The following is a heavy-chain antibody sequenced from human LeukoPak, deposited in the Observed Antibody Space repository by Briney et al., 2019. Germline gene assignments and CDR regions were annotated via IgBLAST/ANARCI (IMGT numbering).Heavy chain of an antibody. CDR1: GGSISSYY. J-gene: IGHJ1*01. Sequence: PSETLSLTCTVSGGSISSYYWSWIRQPPGKGLEWIAYVYNREYTNYNPSLKSRVTISVDTSKNQFSLKLSSVTAADTAVYYCARHSKYYYDSSGSYVGYFQHWGQGTLVTVSS. V-gene: IGHV4-59*08. CDR2: VYNREYT. D-gene: IGHD3-22*01. CDR3: ARHSKYYYDSSGSYVGYFQH.